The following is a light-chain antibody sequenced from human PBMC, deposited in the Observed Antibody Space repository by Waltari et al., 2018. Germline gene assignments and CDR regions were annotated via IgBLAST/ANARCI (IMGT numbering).Light chain of an antibody. V-gene: IGKV3-15*01. J-gene: IGKJ1*01. CDR1: QYISNS. CDR2: VAS. CDR3: QQYNNWPPWT. Sequence: EIVMTQSPATLSVSPGERATLSCRASQYISNSLAWYQHKLGQAPRLLIYVASTRATGIPSRFSGSGSGKEFTLTISSMQSEDFAVYYCQQYNNWPPWTFGRGTKVEIK.